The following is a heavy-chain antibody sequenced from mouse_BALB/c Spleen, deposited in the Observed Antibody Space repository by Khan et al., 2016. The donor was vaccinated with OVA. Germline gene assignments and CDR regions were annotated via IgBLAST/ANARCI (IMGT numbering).Heavy chain of an antibody. V-gene: IGHV3-2*02. Sequence: EVQLQESGPGLVKPSQSLSLTCTVTGYSITSGYAWNWIRQFPGNKLEWMGYISYSGVTSSTPSLKSRISITRDTSKNQFFLQLNSVTTEDTATYYCARGNYYGYYFDDWGQGTTLTVSS. CDR3: ARGNYYGYYFDD. CDR1: GYSITSGYA. CDR2: ISYSGVT. D-gene: IGHD1-1*01. J-gene: IGHJ2*01.